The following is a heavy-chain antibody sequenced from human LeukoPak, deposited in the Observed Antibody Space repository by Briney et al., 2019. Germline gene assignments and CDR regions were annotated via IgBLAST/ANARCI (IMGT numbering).Heavy chain of an antibody. D-gene: IGHD6-13*01. CDR2: ISAYNGNT. CDR1: GYTFTSYG. V-gene: IGHV1-18*01. Sequence: ASVKVSCKASGYTFTSYGISWVRQAPGQGLEWMGWISAYNGNTNYAQKLQGRVTMTTDTSTSTAYMELRSLRSDDTAVYYCARDHPRHSHSSSWSSPGDYWGQGTLVTVSS. J-gene: IGHJ4*02. CDR3: ARDHPRHSHSSSWSSPGDY.